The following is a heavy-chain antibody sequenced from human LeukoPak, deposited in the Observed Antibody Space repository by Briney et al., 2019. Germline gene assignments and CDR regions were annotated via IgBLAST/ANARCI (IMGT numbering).Heavy chain of an antibody. CDR2: ISSSSSYI. V-gene: IGHV3-21*01. CDR1: GFTFSSYS. Sequence: GGSLRLSCAASGFTFSSYSMNWVRQAPGKGLEWVSSISSSSSYIYYADSVEGRFTISRDNAKNSLCLQTNSLRDEDTAVYYCARENIVVVTAIRDAFDIWGQGTMVTVSS. J-gene: IGHJ3*02. D-gene: IGHD2-21*02. CDR3: ARENIVVVTAIRDAFDI.